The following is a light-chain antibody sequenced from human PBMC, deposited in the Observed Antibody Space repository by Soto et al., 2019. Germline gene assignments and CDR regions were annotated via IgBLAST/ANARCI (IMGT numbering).Light chain of an antibody. Sequence: DIQMTQSPSTLSASVGDRVTITCRASQSISSWLAWYQQKPGKAPKLLLYKASSLESGVPSRFSGSGSGTEFTLTISSLQPDDFATYYCQQYNSYPWTFGQGTKLEIK. J-gene: IGKJ2*01. CDR1: QSISSW. CDR2: KAS. CDR3: QQYNSYPWT. V-gene: IGKV1-5*03.